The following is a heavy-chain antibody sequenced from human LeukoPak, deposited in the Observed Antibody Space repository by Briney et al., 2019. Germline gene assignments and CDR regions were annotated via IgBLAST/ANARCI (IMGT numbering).Heavy chain of an antibody. CDR2: ISSSSSYI. CDR1: GFTFSSYS. D-gene: IGHD3-16*02. J-gene: IGHJ4*02. CDR3: ARGEVSSYFDY. V-gene: IGHV3-21*01. Sequence: GGSLILSCAASGFTFSSYSMNWVRQAPGKGLEWVSSISSSSSYIYYADSVKGRFTISRDNAKNSLYLQMNSLRAEDTAVCYCARGEVSSYFDYWGQGTLVTVSS.